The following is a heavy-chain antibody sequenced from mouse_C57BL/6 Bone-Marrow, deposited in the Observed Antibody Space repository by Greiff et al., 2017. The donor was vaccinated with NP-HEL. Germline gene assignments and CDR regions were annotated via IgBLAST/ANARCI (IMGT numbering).Heavy chain of an antibody. CDR3: ARTSWDCWYFTV. Sequence: VQLQQSGPGLVQPSQSLSITCTVSGFSLTSYGVHWVRQAPGKGLEWLGVIWSGGSTDYNAAFISRPSISKDNSKCQAFLIMHSLLADATTIYFCARTSWDCWYFTVWGRGTTVTVSS. D-gene: IGHD4-1*01. J-gene: IGHJ1*03. V-gene: IGHV2-2*01. CDR2: IWSGGST. CDR1: GFSLTSYG.